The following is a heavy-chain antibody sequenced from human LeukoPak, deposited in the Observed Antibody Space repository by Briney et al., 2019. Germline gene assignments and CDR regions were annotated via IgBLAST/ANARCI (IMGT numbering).Heavy chain of an antibody. CDR1: GFTFSSYA. Sequence: PGGSLRLSCAASGFTFSSYAMRWVRQAPGKGLEWVSAISGSGGSTYYADSVKGRFTISRDNSKNTLYLQMNSLRAEDTAVYYCAKDPPIPAAILGWFDPWGQGTLVTVSS. J-gene: IGHJ5*02. V-gene: IGHV3-23*01. D-gene: IGHD2-2*02. CDR2: ISGSGGST. CDR3: AKDPPIPAAILGWFDP.